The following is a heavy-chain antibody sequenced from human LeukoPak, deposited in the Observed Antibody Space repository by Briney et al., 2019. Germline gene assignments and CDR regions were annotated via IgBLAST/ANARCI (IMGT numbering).Heavy chain of an antibody. Sequence: SETLSLTCTVSGGSISSSDYYWGWIRQPPGEGLEWIGNIYYSGSTYYNPSLKSRVTISVDTSKNQFSLKLSSVTAADTAVYYCARTFSSPPYATFDIWGQGTMVTVSS. V-gene: IGHV4-39*01. J-gene: IGHJ3*02. CDR2: IYYSGST. CDR3: ARTFSSPPYATFDI. CDR1: GGSISSSDYY. D-gene: IGHD6-13*01.